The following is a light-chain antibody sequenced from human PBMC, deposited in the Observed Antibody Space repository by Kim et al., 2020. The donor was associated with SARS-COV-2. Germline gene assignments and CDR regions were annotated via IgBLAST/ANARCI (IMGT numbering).Light chain of an antibody. J-gene: IGKJ5*01. V-gene: IGKV3-20*01. CDR3: QQYVSSPIT. Sequence: SPGERATLPCRASQSVSSSYVAWYQQKPGQAPRLLIYGASSRATGIPDRFSGSGSGTDFTLTISRLEPEDFAVYYCQQYVSSPITFGQGTRLEIK. CDR1: QSVSSSY. CDR2: GAS.